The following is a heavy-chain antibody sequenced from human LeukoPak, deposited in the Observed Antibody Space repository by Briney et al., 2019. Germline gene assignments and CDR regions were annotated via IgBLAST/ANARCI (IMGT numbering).Heavy chain of an antibody. CDR1: GGSISSYY. Sequence: SETLSLTCTVSGGSISSYYWSWIRQPPGKGLEWIGYIYYSRSTNYNPSLKSRVTISVDTSKNQFSLKLTSVTAADTAVYYCARSWFSTGPADYWGQGTLVTVSS. D-gene: IGHD6-13*01. J-gene: IGHJ4*02. CDR2: IYYSRST. CDR3: ARSWFSTGPADY. V-gene: IGHV4-59*08.